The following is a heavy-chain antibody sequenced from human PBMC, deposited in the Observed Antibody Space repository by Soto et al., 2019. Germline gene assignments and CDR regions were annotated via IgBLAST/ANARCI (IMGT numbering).Heavy chain of an antibody. V-gene: IGHV3-21*01. D-gene: IGHD4-4*01. J-gene: IGHJ6*02. CDR3: ARDAVTSVSGERYGMDV. CDR1: GFTFSSYS. CDR2: ISSSSSYI. Sequence: GGSLRLSCAASGFTFSSYSMNWVRQAPGKGLEWVSSISSSSSYIYYADSVKGRFTISRDNAKNSLYLQMNSLRAEDTAVYYCARDAVTSVSGERYGMDVWGQGTTVTV.